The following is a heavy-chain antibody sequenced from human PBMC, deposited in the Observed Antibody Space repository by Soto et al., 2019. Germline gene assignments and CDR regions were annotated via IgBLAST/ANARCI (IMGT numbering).Heavy chain of an antibody. CDR1: GYRFSSHG. CDR2: IWYDGSKK. CDR3: ARDPASSMDV. Sequence: QVQLVESGGGVVQPGRSLRLSCAAAGYRFSSHGMHWVCQAPGRGLEWVAAIWYDGSKKCYADSVKGRFIVSRDDSKNTLYLEMNSLRAEDTAVYYCARDPASSMDVWGQGTTVTVSS. V-gene: IGHV3-33*01. J-gene: IGHJ6*01. D-gene: IGHD6-25*01.